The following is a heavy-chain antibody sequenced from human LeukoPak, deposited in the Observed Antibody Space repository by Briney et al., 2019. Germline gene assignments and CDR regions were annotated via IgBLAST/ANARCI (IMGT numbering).Heavy chain of an antibody. V-gene: IGHV1-69*05. CDR1: GGTFSSYA. CDR3: ARATRVRGVYYFDY. D-gene: IGHD3-10*01. J-gene: IGHJ4*02. Sequence: SVKVSCKASGGTFSSYAISWVRQAPGQGLEWMGRIIPIFGTADYAQKFQGRVTITTDESTSTAYMELSSLRSEDTAVYYCARATRVRGVYYFDYWGQGTLVTVSS. CDR2: IIPIFGTA.